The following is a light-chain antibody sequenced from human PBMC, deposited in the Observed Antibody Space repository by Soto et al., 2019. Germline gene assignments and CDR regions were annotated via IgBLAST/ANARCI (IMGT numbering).Light chain of an antibody. Sequence: QSVLTQPPSASGTPGQRVTISCSGSSSNIGSNTVNWYQQLPGTAHKLLIYSNNQRPSGVPDRFSGSKSGTSASLAISGLQSEDEADYYCAAWDDSLNVYVFGTGTKVTVL. CDR2: SNN. CDR3: AAWDDSLNVYV. CDR1: SSNIGSNT. V-gene: IGLV1-44*01. J-gene: IGLJ1*01.